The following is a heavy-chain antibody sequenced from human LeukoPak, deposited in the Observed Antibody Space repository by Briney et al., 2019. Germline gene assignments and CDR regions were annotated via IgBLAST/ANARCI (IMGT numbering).Heavy chain of an antibody. CDR1: GFTFSSYW. J-gene: IGHJ4*02. CDR2: IKQDGSEK. D-gene: IGHD3-9*01. Sequence: GGSLRLSCAASGFTFSSYWMSWVRQAPGKGLEWVANIKQDGSEKYYVDSVKGRFTISRDNAKNSLYLQMNSLRAEDTAVYYCARVTGRGDILTGYYPYYFDYWGQGTLVTVSS. CDR3: ARVTGRGDILTGYYPYYFDY. V-gene: IGHV3-7*01.